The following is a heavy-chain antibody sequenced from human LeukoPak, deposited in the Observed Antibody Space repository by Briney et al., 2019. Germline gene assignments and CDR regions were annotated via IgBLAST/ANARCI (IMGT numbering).Heavy chain of an antibody. V-gene: IGHV4-34*01. CDR3: ARATKYSSSWYHTRGAVYYFDY. CDR2: ISHSGST. J-gene: IGHJ4*02. Sequence: PSETLSLTCAVYGGSFSGYYWSWIRQPPGKGLEWIGEISHSGSTNYNPSLKSRVTISVDTSKNQFSLKLSSVTAADTAVYYCARATKYSSSWYHTRGAVYYFDYWGQGTLVTVSS. D-gene: IGHD6-13*01. CDR1: GGSFSGYY.